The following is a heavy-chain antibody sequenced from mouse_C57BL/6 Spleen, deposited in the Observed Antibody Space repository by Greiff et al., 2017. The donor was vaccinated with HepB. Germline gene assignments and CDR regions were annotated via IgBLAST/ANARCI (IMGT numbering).Heavy chain of an antibody. V-gene: IGHV1-54*01. Sequence: VPLQESGAELVRPGTSVKVSCKASGYAFTNYLIEWVKQRPGQGLEWIGVINPGSGGTNYNEKFKGKATLTADKSSSTAYMQLSSLTSEYSAVYFCARRWLDYWGQGTTLTVSS. CDR2: INPGSGGT. D-gene: IGHD2-3*01. CDR1: GYAFTNYL. J-gene: IGHJ2*01. CDR3: ARRWLDY.